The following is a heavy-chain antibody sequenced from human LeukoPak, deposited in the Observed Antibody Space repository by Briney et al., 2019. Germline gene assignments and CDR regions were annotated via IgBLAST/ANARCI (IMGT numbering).Heavy chain of an antibody. D-gene: IGHD1-1*01. CDR1: GYRLTNNW. V-gene: IGHV5-51*01. CDR2: IYPGDSDT. CDR3: VRFGLTSSLDC. J-gene: IGHJ4*02. Sequence: GESLKISCNISGYRLTNNWLGWMRQVPGKGLEWMGLIYPGDSDTRYSPSFQGQVTFSVDMSISTAYLQWSGLKTSDTAIYYCVRFGLTSSLDCWGQGTLVTVSS.